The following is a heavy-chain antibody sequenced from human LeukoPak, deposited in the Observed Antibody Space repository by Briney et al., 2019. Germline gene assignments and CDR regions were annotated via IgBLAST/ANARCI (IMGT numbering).Heavy chain of an antibody. V-gene: IGHV4-61*05. CDR2: IYYSGST. J-gene: IGHJ4*02. D-gene: IGHD6-13*01. CDR1: GGSISSSSYY. CDR3: ASFRAAAGNFDY. Sequence: SETLSLTCTVSGGSISSSSYYWSWIRQPPGKGLEWIGYIYYSGSTNYNPSLKSRVTISVDTSKNQFSLKLSSVTAADTAVYYCASFRAAAGNFDYWGQGTLVTVSS.